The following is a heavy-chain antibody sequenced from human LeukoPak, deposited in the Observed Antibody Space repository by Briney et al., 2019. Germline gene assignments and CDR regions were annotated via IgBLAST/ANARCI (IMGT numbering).Heavy chain of an antibody. J-gene: IGHJ4*02. CDR1: GYSISNGFY. Sequence: SETLSLTCAVSGYSISNGFYWGWIRQPPGKGLEWIGSMFHSGSTYYNPSLKSRVAISVDTSKNQFSLKLSSVTAADTAVYYCARDSGTYHTLNSWGQGTLVTVSS. CDR2: MFHSGST. V-gene: IGHV4-38-2*02. CDR3: ARDSGTYHTLNS. D-gene: IGHD1-26*01.